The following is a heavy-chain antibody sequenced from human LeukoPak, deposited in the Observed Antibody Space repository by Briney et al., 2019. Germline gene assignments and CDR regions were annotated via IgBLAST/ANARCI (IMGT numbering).Heavy chain of an antibody. CDR3: ARLAPFDSSGDYFDY. CDR1: GYTFTSYY. Sequence: ASVKVSCKASGYTFTSYYMHWVRQAPGQGLEWMGIINPSGGSTSCAQKFQGRVTMTRDTSTSTVYMELSSLRSEDTAVYYCARLAPFDSSGDYFDYWGQGTLVTVSS. V-gene: IGHV1-46*01. J-gene: IGHJ4*02. CDR2: INPSGGST. D-gene: IGHD3-22*01.